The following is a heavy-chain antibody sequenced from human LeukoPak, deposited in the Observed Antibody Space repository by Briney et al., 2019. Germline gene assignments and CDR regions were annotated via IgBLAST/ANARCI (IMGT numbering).Heavy chain of an antibody. CDR1: ASSITNYY. J-gene: IGHJ3*02. CDR3: AREGYYDSSASGAFDI. Sequence: SETLSLTCTVSASSITNYYWSWIRQPPGKGLEWIGYIYYTGSTNYNPSLKSRVTISVDTSKNQFSLKLSSVTAADTAVFYCAREGYYDSSASGAFDIWGQGTMFTVSS. D-gene: IGHD3-22*01. CDR2: IYYTGST. V-gene: IGHV4-59*12.